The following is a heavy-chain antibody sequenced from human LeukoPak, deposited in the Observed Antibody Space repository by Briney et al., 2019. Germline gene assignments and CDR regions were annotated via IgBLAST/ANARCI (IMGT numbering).Heavy chain of an antibody. D-gene: IGHD6-13*01. CDR2: IYYSGST. CDR1: GGSISSGGYY. Sequence: PSETLSLTCTVSGGSISSGGYYWGWIRQHPGKGLEWIGYIYYSGSTYYNPSLKSRVTISVDTSKNQFSLKLSSVTAADTAVYYCASGALQQLAPWEYFQHWGQGTLVTVSS. V-gene: IGHV4-31*03. J-gene: IGHJ1*01. CDR3: ASGALQQLAPWEYFQH.